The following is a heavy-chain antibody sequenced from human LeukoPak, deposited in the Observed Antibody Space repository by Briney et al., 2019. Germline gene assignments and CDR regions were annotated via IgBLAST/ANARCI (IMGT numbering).Heavy chain of an antibody. CDR2: IKQDESEE. Sequence: GGSLRLSCVASGFTFNSYWMSWVRQAPGKGLEWVANIKQDESEEYYVDSVKGRFTISRDNAKNSLYLQMHSLRGEDTAVYYCASPHSGVWSFDFWGQGTLVVVSS. CDR1: GFTFNSYW. CDR3: ASPHSGVWSFDF. D-gene: IGHD6-19*01. J-gene: IGHJ4*02. V-gene: IGHV3-7*01.